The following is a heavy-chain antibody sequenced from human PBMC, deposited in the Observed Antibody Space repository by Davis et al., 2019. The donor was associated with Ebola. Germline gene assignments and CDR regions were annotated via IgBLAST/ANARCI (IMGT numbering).Heavy chain of an antibody. CDR3: ARAINHDYDFWSGLDY. J-gene: IGHJ4*02. Sequence: PGGSLRLSCAASGFTFSSYAMSWVRQAPGKGLEWVSAISGSGGRTYYADSVKGRFTISRDNSKNTLYLQMNSLRAEDTAVYYCARAINHDYDFWSGLDYWGQGTLVTVSS. D-gene: IGHD3-3*01. CDR1: GFTFSSYA. V-gene: IGHV3-23*01. CDR2: ISGSGGRT.